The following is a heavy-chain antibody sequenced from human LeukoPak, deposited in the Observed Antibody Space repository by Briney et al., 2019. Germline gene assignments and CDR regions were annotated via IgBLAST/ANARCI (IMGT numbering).Heavy chain of an antibody. V-gene: IGHV3-66*01. J-gene: IGHJ4*02. CDR3: ARDPRSGTGI. CDR1: GFTVSSNY. CDR2: TSSGGNT. Sequence: GGSLRLSCAASGFTVSSNYMNWVRQAPGKGLEWVSVTSSGGNTYYADSVQGRFTISRDNSKNTLYLQMSSLRAEDTAVYYCARDPRSGTGIWGQGALVTVSS. D-gene: IGHD1-1*01.